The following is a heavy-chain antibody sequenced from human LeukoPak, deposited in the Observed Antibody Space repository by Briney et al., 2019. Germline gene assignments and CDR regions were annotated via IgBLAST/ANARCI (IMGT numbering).Heavy chain of an antibody. D-gene: IGHD3-3*01. V-gene: IGHV3-74*01. CDR3: ASLVGGYYPPVEAFDV. J-gene: IGHJ3*01. CDR1: GFSFRSCW. Sequence: GGSLRLSCAASGFSFRSCWMHWVRQAPGKELVWVSRINGVGSTTNYADSVRGRFTISRDNAKNTLYLQMNSLRADDSAVYFCASLVGGYYPPVEAFDVWGQGTMVTVSS. CDR2: INGVGSTT.